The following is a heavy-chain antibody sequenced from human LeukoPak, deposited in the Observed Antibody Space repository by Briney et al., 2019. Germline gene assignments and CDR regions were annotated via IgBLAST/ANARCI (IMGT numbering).Heavy chain of an antibody. V-gene: IGHV3-30*02. D-gene: IGHD1-26*01. CDR2: IRYDGSNK. CDR1: GFTFSSYG. CDR3: AKDRGGSYYSHYFDY. J-gene: IGHJ4*02. Sequence: GGSLRLSCAASGFTFSSYGMHWVRQAPGKGLEWVAFIRYDGSNKYYADSVKGQFTISRDNSKHTLYLQMNSLRAEDTAVYYCAKDRGGSYYSHYFDYWGQGTLVTVSS.